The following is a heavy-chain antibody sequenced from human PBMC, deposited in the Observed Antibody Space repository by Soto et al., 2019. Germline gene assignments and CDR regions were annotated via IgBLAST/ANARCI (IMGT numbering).Heavy chain of an antibody. CDR1: GGTFSSYA. J-gene: IGHJ6*02. D-gene: IGHD2-2*02. V-gene: IGHV1-69*13. CDR3: ARAAQYCSSTSCYMDLYYYYYGMDV. CDR2: IIPIFGTA. Sequence: ASVKVSCKASGGTFSSYAISWVRQAPGQGLEWMGGIIPIFGTANYAQKFQGRVTITADESTSTAYMELSSLRSEDTAVYYCARAAQYCSSTSCYMDLYYYYYGMDVWGQGTTVTVSS.